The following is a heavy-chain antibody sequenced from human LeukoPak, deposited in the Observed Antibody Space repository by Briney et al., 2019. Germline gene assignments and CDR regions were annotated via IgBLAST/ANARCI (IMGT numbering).Heavy chain of an antibody. CDR3: ARQSGYSDSSGYAQ. Sequence: PSETLSLTCSVSGGSITYGSYYWTWIRQPAGKGLEWIGRIHTSGSTNYNPSLKSRVTISVDTSKNQFSPKLSSLTAADRAGYYCARQSGYSDSSGYAQWGQGTLVTVSS. V-gene: IGHV4-61*02. CDR1: GGSITYGSYY. D-gene: IGHD6-6*01. J-gene: IGHJ4*02. CDR2: IHTSGST.